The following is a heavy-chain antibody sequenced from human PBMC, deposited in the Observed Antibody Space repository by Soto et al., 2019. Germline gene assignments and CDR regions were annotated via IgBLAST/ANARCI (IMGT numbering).Heavy chain of an antibody. J-gene: IGHJ6*02. D-gene: IGHD2-2*01. CDR2: IYTSGST. Sequence: PSETLSLTCTVSGGSISSYYWSWIRQPAGKGLEWIGRIYTSGSTNYNPSLKSRVTMSVDTSKNQFSLKLSSVTAADTAVYYCARDPVPAALGGYYYYYGMDVWGQGTTVTVSS. CDR1: GGSISSYY. V-gene: IGHV4-4*07. CDR3: ARDPVPAALGGYYYYYGMDV.